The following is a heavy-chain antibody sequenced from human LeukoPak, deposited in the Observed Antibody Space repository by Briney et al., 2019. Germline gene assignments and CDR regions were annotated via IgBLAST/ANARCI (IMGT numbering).Heavy chain of an antibody. Sequence: SETLSLTCAVYGGSFSGYYWSWIRQPPGKGLEWIGEIIHSGSPNYNPSLKSRVTMSIDTSKNQFSPNLSSVTAADTAVYYCARRHYEILSGYPSWGQGILVTVSS. D-gene: IGHD3-9*01. CDR2: IIHSGSP. CDR3: ARRHYEILSGYPS. J-gene: IGHJ4*02. V-gene: IGHV4-34*12. CDR1: GGSFSGYY.